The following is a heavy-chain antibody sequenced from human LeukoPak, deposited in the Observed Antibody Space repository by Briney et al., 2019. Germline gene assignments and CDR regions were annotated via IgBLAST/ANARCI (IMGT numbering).Heavy chain of an antibody. CDR2: INHSGST. D-gene: IGHD3-3*01. Sequence: SETLSLTCAVYGGSFSGYYWSWIRHPPGKGLEWIGEINHSGSTNYNPSLKSRVTISVDTSKNQSSLKLSSLTAAETAVYYCAGGRGLRFLEWLSIPFDYWGQGTLVTVSS. J-gene: IGHJ4*02. CDR3: AGGRGLRFLEWLSIPFDY. V-gene: IGHV4-34*01. CDR1: GGSFSGYY.